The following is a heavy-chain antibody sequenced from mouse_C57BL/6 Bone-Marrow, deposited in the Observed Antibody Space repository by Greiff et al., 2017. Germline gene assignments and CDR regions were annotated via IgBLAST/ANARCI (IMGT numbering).Heavy chain of an antibody. J-gene: IGHJ2*01. CDR2: ISDGGSYT. D-gene: IGHD1-1*01. Sequence: EVQRVESGGGLVKPGGSLKLSCAASGFTFSSYAMSWVRQTPEKRLEWVATISDGGSYTYYPDNVKGRFTISRDNAKNNLYLQMSHLKSEDTAMYYCARDRGITTVVAPYYFDYWGQGTTLTVSS. CDR1: GFTFSSYA. CDR3: ARDRGITTVVAPYYFDY. V-gene: IGHV5-4*01.